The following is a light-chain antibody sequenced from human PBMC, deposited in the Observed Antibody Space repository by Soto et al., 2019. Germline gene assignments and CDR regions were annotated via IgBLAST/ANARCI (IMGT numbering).Light chain of an antibody. J-gene: IGLJ3*02. Sequence: QSVLTQPASVSGSPGQSITISCTGTNSDIGGFDSVSWFQQHPGEAPKLMIYDVSNRPSGISNRFSGSKFDNTASLTISGLQADDEADYYCASYTTAGTVLFGAGTQLTAL. CDR2: DVS. CDR3: ASYTTAGTVL. CDR1: NSDIGGFDS. V-gene: IGLV2-14*03.